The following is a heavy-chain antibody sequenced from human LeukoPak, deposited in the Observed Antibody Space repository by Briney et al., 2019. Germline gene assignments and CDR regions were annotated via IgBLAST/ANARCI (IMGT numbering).Heavy chain of an antibody. Sequence: SETLSLTCTVSGGSISSSSYYWGWIRQPPGKGLEWIGSIYYSGSTYYNPSLKSRFTISVDTSKNQFSLKLSSVTAADTAVYYCANGITIFGVVKEADYWGQGTLVTVSS. V-gene: IGHV4-39*01. J-gene: IGHJ4*02. CDR1: GGSISSSSYY. CDR2: IYYSGST. CDR3: ANGITIFGVVKEADY. D-gene: IGHD3-3*01.